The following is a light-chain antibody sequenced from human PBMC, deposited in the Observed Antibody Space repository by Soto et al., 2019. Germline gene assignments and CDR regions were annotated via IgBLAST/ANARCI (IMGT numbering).Light chain of an antibody. Sequence: EFVLTQSPCTLPVSQGERATLSCWASQSVSSSFVAWYQQKPGQAPRRLIYGASSRAAGIPDRFSGSGSGTDFTLTIIRLEPEDFAVYHCQQYGSSPTFGQGTKVDIK. CDR3: QQYGSSPT. CDR1: QSVSSSF. V-gene: IGKV3-20*01. CDR2: GAS. J-gene: IGKJ1*01.